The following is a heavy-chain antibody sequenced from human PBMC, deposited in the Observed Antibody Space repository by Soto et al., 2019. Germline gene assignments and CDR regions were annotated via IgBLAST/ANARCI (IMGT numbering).Heavy chain of an antibody. D-gene: IGHD1-1*01. V-gene: IGHV3-30*04. Sequence: QVQLVESGGGVVQPGRSLRLSCAASGFSISRSAMHWVRQAPGKGPEWVAVIAYDGSNKWYADSAKGRFTISRDNSKNKLYLHMTSLRGEDTAVYYWARDLQAGTDNVNWFAPWGQGTLVTVSS. CDR1: GFSISRSA. CDR3: ARDLQAGTDNVNWFAP. CDR2: IAYDGSNK. J-gene: IGHJ5*02.